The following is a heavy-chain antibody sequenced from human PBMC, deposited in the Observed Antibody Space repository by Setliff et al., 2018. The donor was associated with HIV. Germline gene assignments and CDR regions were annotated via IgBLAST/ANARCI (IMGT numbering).Heavy chain of an antibody. Sequence: SVKVSCKASRRTFNSHTINWVQQAPGQGLDWMGRIIPILGVANYAQRFQGKVTITADKSTSTAYMELTSLRFDDTAMYYCVRGVQSPPHYSYYYMDVWGEGTMVTVSS. CDR2: IIPILGVA. CDR1: RRTFNSHT. J-gene: IGHJ6*03. CDR3: VRGVQSPPHYSYYYMDV. D-gene: IGHD3-3*01. V-gene: IGHV1-69*02.